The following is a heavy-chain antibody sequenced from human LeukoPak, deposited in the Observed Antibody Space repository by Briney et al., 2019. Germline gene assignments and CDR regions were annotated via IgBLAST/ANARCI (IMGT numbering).Heavy chain of an antibody. D-gene: IGHD3-10*01. Sequence: GGSLRLSCAASGFTFSSHAMNWVRQAPGKGLEWVAVISYDGSNKYYVDSVKGRFTISRDNSKNTLYLQMNSLRAEDTAVYYCARDIGYPSGGLLGLFDPWGQGTLVTVSS. CDR1: GFTFSSHA. V-gene: IGHV3-30*04. J-gene: IGHJ5*02. CDR2: ISYDGSNK. CDR3: ARDIGYPSGGLLGLFDP.